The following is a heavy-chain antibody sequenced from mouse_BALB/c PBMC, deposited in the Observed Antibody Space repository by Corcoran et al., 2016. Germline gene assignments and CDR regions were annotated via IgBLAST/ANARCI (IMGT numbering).Heavy chain of an antibody. CDR2: ISCYNGAT. CDR3: ARITTAPYYAMDY. Sequence: LVKPVASVKISCKASGYSFTGYYMHWVKQSHGTSLQWIGYISCYNGATSYNQKFKCKATFTVDTSSSTAYMQFNSLTSEDSAVYYCARITTAPYYAMDYWGQGTSVTVSA. CDR1: GYSFTGYY. J-gene: IGHJ4*01. V-gene: IGHV1S34*01. D-gene: IGHD1-2*01.